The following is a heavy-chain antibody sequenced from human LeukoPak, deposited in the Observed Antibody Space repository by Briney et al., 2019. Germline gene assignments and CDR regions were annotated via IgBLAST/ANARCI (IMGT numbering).Heavy chain of an antibody. CDR2: INHSGST. CDR3: ASLRAYSSNASFGY. V-gene: IGHV4-34*01. CDR1: GVSFSGYY. D-gene: IGHD6-13*01. Sequence: PSETLSLTCAVYGVSFSGYYWSWIRQPPGKGLEWIGEINHSGSTNYNPSLKSRVTISVDTSKNQFSLKLSSVTAADTAVYYCASLRAYSSNASFGYWGQGTLVTVSS. J-gene: IGHJ4*02.